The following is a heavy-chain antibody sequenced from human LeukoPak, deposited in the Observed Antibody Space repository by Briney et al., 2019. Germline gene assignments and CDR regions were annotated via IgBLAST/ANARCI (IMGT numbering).Heavy chain of an antibody. D-gene: IGHD1-26*01. CDR2: ISWNSGSI. CDR3: AKDRSGSLDY. V-gene: IGHV3-9*01. CDR1: GFTFDDYA. Sequence: GRSLRLSCAASGFTFDDYAMHWVRQAPGKGLEWASGISWNSGSIGYADSVKGRFTISRDNAKNSLYLQMNSLRAEDTALYYCAKDRSGSLDYWGQGTLVTVSS. J-gene: IGHJ4*02.